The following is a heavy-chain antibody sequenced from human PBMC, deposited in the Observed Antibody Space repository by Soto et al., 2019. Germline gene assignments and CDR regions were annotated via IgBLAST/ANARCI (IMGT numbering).Heavy chain of an antibody. V-gene: IGHV4-34*01. D-gene: IGHD3-3*01. J-gene: IGHJ3*02. CDR1: GGSFSGYY. CDR2: INHSGST. Sequence: SETLSLTCAVYGGSFSGYYWSWMRQPPGKGLEWIGEINHSGSTNYNPSLKRRVTISVDTSKNQFSLKLSSVTAADTAVYYCARAYITIFGVVIDAFDIWGQGTMVTVSS. CDR3: ARAYITIFGVVIDAFDI.